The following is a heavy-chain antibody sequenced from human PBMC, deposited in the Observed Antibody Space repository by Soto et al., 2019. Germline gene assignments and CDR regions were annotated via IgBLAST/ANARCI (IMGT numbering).Heavy chain of an antibody. CDR3: AGVTSSSSFDY. Sequence: GASVKVSCKASGYTFTSYCISWVRQAPGQGLEWMGWISAYNGNTNYAQKLQGRVAMTTDTSTSTAYMELRSLRSDDTAVYYCAGVTSSSSFDYWGQGTLVTVSS. CDR1: GYTFTSYC. D-gene: IGHD6-6*01. CDR2: ISAYNGNT. J-gene: IGHJ4*02. V-gene: IGHV1-18*04.